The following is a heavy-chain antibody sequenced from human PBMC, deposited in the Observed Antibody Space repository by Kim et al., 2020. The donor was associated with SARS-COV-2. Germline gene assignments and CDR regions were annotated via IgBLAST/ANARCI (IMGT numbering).Heavy chain of an antibody. Sequence: SETLSLTCTVSGGSISSYSWSLIRQPPGKGLQWIGYMSYSGNTNYDPSFKSRVTISVDTSKNQFSLKLSSVTAADTAVYYCARHGGESMIRGVLGAFDIWGQGTMVTVSS. V-gene: IGHV4-59*08. D-gene: IGHD3-10*01. CDR2: MSYSGNT. J-gene: IGHJ3*02. CDR1: GGSISSYS. CDR3: ARHGGESMIRGVLGAFDI.